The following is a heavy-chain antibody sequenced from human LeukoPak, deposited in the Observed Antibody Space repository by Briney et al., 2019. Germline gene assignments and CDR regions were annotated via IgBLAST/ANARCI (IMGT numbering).Heavy chain of an antibody. CDR2: IYHSGST. Sequence: SETLSLTCAVSGGSISSGGYSWSWIRQPPGKGLEWTGYIYHSGSTYYNPSLKSRVTISVDRSKNQFSLKLSSVTAADTAVYYCARGTSFYGSGSFGKYYFDYWGQGTLVTVSS. D-gene: IGHD3-10*01. V-gene: IGHV4-30-2*01. CDR3: ARGTSFYGSGSFGKYYFDY. J-gene: IGHJ4*02. CDR1: GGSISSGGYS.